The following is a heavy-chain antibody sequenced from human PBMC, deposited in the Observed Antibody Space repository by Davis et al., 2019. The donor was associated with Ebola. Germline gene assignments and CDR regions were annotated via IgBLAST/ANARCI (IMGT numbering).Heavy chain of an antibody. CDR1: GGSISSYY. CDR3: ARDRWFGELPDY. D-gene: IGHD3-10*01. Sequence: SETLSLTCTVSGGSISSYYWSWIRQPPGKGLEWIGYIYYSGSTNYNPSLKSRVTISVDTSKNQFSLKLSSVTAADTAVYYCARDRWFGELPDYWGQGTLVTVSS. V-gene: IGHV4-59*01. CDR2: IYYSGST. J-gene: IGHJ4*02.